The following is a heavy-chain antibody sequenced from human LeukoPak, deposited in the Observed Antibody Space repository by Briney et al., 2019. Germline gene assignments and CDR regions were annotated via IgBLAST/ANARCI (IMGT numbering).Heavy chain of an antibody. Sequence: GSLRLSCAASGFTFSSYAMHWVRQAPGKGLEWVAVISYDGSNKYYADSVKGRFTISRDNSKNTLYLQMNSLRAEDTAVYYCAKLEDCGDDCYSAYDAFDIWGQGTMVTVSS. CDR1: GFTFSSYA. J-gene: IGHJ3*02. CDR2: ISYDGSNK. D-gene: IGHD2-21*01. CDR3: AKLEDCGDDCYSAYDAFDI. V-gene: IGHV3-30-3*02.